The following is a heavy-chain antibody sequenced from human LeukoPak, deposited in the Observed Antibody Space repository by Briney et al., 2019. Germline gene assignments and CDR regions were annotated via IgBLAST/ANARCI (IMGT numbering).Heavy chain of an antibody. J-gene: IGHJ6*03. V-gene: IGHV4-34*01. CDR2: INHSGST. Sequence: SETLSLTCAVYGGSFSGYYWSWIRQPPGKGLEWIGEINHSGSTNYNPSLKSRVTISVDTSKNQFSLKLSSVTAADTAVYYCARWYYDFWSGYYRLGYYYMDVWSKGTTVTVSS. CDR1: GGSFSGYY. CDR3: ARWYYDFWSGYYRLGYYYMDV. D-gene: IGHD3-3*01.